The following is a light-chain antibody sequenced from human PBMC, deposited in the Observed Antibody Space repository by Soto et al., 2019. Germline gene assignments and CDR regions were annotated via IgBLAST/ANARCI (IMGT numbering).Light chain of an antibody. Sequence: QSGLTQPASVSDSPGQSITISCTGTSSDVGGSNFVSWYQQHPGKPAKLLIYDVSNRPSGVSNRFSGSKSGSTVALMISMVQTEDEDDYYCVSYTSSTTYVLGTGTKVSVL. CDR3: VSYTSSTTYV. CDR2: DVS. V-gene: IGLV2-14*03. J-gene: IGLJ1*01. CDR1: SSDVGGSNF.